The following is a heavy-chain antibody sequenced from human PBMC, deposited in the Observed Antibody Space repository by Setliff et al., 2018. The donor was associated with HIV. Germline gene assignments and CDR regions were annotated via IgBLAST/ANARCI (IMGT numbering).Heavy chain of an antibody. D-gene: IGHD3-22*01. Sequence: LSLTCTASGGSVSSDTNYWDWIRQPPGKGLEWIGSLFYSGITYYTPSLKRRLTIAVDTSKNQFSLKLTSVSAADTAVYYCARHAPSVDDYDSTNSGAEDAFDIWGQGTMVTVSS. CDR1: GGSVSSDTNY. CDR2: LFYSGIT. V-gene: IGHV4-39*01. J-gene: IGHJ3*02. CDR3: ARHAPSVDDYDSTNSGAEDAFDI.